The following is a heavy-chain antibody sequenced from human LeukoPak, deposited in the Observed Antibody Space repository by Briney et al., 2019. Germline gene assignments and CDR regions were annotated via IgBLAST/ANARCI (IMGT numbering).Heavy chain of an antibody. CDR2: FDPEDGET. J-gene: IGHJ3*02. CDR1: GYTLTELS. V-gene: IGHV1-24*01. D-gene: IGHD3-22*01. CDR3: ARAPYDRDDAFDI. Sequence: GASVKVSCKVSGYTLTELSMHWVRQAPGKGLEWMGGFDPEDGETIYAQKFQGRVTITADKSTSTAYMELSSLRSEDTAVYYCARAPYDRDDAFDIWGQGTMVTVSS.